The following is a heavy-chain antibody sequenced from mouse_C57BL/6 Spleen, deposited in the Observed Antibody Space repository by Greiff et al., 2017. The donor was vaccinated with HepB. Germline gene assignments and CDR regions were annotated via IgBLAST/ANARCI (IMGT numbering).Heavy chain of an antibody. CDR2: SRNKANDYTT. D-gene: IGHD3-2*02. Sequence: EVKLVESGGGLVQSGRSLRLSCATSGFTFSDFYMEWVRQAPGKGLEWIAASRNKANDYTTEYSASVKGRFIVSRDTSQSILYLQMNALRAEDTAIYYCARDAADSSGYFDYWGQGTTLTVSS. CDR1: GFTFSDFY. J-gene: IGHJ2*01. V-gene: IGHV7-1*01. CDR3: ARDAADSSGYFDY.